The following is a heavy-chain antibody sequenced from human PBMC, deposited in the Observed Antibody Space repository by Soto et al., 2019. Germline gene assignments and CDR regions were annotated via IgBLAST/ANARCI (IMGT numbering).Heavy chain of an antibody. J-gene: IGHJ6*02. CDR2: INAGNGNT. V-gene: IGHV1-3*01. CDR1: GYTFTSYA. Sequence: ASVKVSCKASGYTFTSYAMHWVRQAPGQRLEWMGWINAGNGNTKYSQKFQGRVTITRDTSASTAYMELSSLRSEDTAVYYCATNRRGTTSEYYYYGMDVWGQGNTVTVSS. D-gene: IGHD1-1*01. CDR3: ATNRRGTTSEYYYYGMDV.